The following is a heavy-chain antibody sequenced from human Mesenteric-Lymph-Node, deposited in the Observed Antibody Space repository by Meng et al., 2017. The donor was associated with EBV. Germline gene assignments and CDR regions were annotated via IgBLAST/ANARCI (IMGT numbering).Heavy chain of an antibody. J-gene: IGHJ4*02. CDR3: ARGEKGPIDY. CDR2: INHSGST. CDR1: GGSLSGYY. Sequence: QVPLQQWGAGLLKPSETLSLTCAVYGGSLSGYYWSWFRQPPGKGLEWIGEINHSGSTNYNPSLKSRVTISVDTSKNQFSLKLSSVTAADTAVYYCARGEKGPIDYWGQGTLVTVSS. V-gene: IGHV4-34*01.